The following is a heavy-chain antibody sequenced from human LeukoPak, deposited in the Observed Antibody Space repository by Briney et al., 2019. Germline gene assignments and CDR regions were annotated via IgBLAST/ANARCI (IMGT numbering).Heavy chain of an antibody. V-gene: IGHV4-34*01. Sequence: LSSYRMNSLRPPPGKGLEWIGEINHSGSTNYNPTLKSRVTISVDTSKNQFSLKLSSVTAADTAVYYCARYPGMIVGPGYFDYWGQGTLVTVSS. J-gene: IGHJ4*02. CDR2: INHSGST. D-gene: IGHD1-26*01. CDR3: ARYPGMIVGPGYFDY. CDR1: LSSYR.